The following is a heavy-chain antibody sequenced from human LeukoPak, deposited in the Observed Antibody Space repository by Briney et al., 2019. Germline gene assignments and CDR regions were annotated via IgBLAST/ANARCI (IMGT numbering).Heavy chain of an antibody. CDR3: ARDAGYCSGGSCYSNWFDP. D-gene: IGHD2-15*01. J-gene: IGHJ5*02. CDR2: IIPIFGTA. V-gene: IGHV1-69*05. CDR1: GGTFSSYA. Sequence: SVKVSCKASGGTFSSYAISWVRQAPGQGLEWMGGIIPIFGTANYAQKLQGRVTMTTDTSTSTAYMELRSLRSDDTAVYYCARDAGYCSGGSCYSNWFDPWGQGTLVTVSS.